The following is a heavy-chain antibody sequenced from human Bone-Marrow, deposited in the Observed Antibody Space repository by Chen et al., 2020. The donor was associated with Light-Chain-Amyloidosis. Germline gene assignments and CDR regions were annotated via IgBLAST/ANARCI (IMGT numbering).Heavy chain of an antibody. CDR2: IYPDDSDA. V-gene: IGHV5-51*01. Sequence: EVQLEQSGQEVRKPGESLKISCQGAGYTFPNYWIGWVRQIPGKGLEWRGVIYPDDSDAIYSPSFEGQVTISADKSITTAYLQWRSLKASDTAMYYCARRRDGYNFDYWGQGTLVTVSS. J-gene: IGHJ4*02. CDR1: GYTFPNYW. D-gene: IGHD5-12*01. CDR3: ARRRDGYNFDY.